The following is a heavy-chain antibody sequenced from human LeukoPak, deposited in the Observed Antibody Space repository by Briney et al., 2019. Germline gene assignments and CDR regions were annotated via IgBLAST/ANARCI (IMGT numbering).Heavy chain of an antibody. V-gene: IGHV3-30*04. J-gene: IGHJ4*02. D-gene: IGHD5-24*01. CDR1: GFTFSSYA. CDR2: ISYDGSNK. CDR3: AKDRGRDGYNEY. Sequence: GRSLRLSCAASGFTFSSYAMHWVRQAPGKGLEWVAVISYDGSNKYYADSVKGRFTISRDNSKNTLYLQMNSLRAEDTAVYYCAKDRGRDGYNEYWGQGTLVTVSS.